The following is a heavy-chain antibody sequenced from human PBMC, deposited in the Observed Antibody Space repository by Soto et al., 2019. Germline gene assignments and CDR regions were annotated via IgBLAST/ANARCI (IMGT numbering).Heavy chain of an antibody. D-gene: IGHD3-22*01. CDR3: ASGRWAYDSSGYPFDWFDP. CDR1: GGSISSYY. V-gene: IGHV4-59*06. Sequence: SETLSLTCTVSGGSISSYYWSWIRQHPGKGLEWIGYIYYSGSTYYNPSLKSRVTISVDTSKNQFSLKLSSVTAADTAVYYCASGRWAYDSSGYPFDWFDPWGQGTLVTVSS. J-gene: IGHJ5*02. CDR2: IYYSGST.